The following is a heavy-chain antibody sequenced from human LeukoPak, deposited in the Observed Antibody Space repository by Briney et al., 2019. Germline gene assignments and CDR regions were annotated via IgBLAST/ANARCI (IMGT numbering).Heavy chain of an antibody. V-gene: IGHV5-51*01. D-gene: IGHD1-26*01. CDR2: IYPGDSDT. J-gene: IGHJ4*02. CDR1: GYSFTSYW. Sequence: GESLKISCKGSGYSFTSYWIGWVRQMPGKGLERMGIIYPGDSDTRYSPSFQGQVTISADKSITTAYLQWSSLKASDTAIYYCARPRVGATTAIDYWGQGTLVTVSS. CDR3: ARPRVGATTAIDY.